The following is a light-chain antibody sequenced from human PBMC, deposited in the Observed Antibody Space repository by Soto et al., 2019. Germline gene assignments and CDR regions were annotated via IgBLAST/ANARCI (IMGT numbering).Light chain of an antibody. CDR1: QGISDY. J-gene: IGKJ3*01. CDR3: QKYNSAPLFT. Sequence: DIQMTQSPSSLSASVGDRVTITCRASQGISDYLAWYQQKSGKIPKLLIYAASTLQSGVPSRFSGSGSGTDFTLTISSLQPEDVATYYCQKYNSAPLFTFGPGTKVDIK. V-gene: IGKV1-27*01. CDR2: AAS.